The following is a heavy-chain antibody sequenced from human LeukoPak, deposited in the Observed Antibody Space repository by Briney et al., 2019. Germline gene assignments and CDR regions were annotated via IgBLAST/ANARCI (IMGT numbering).Heavy chain of an antibody. CDR1: GGSFSGYY. CDR2: INHSGST. Sequence: SETLSLTCAVYGGSFSGYYWSWIRQPPGKGLEWIGEINHSGSTNYNPSLKSRVTISVDTSKNQFSLKLSSVTAADTAVYYCARDRVGGSYDYWGQGTLVTVSS. CDR3: ARDRVGGSYDY. V-gene: IGHV4-34*01. D-gene: IGHD1-26*01. J-gene: IGHJ4*02.